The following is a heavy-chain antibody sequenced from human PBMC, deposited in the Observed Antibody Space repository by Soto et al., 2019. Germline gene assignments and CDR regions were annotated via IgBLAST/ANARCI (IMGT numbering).Heavy chain of an antibody. D-gene: IGHD3-22*01. J-gene: IGHJ4*02. V-gene: IGHV3-23*01. CDR1: GLTFSSCA. CDR2: IIDSGGST. CDR3: AKDLDSSGYYYVRGPDY. Sequence: GGSLRLSCAASGLTFSSCAMGWVRQAPGKGLEWVSDIIDSGGSTYYADSVKGRFTISRDNSKSTLYLQMNSLRAEDTALYYCAKDLDSSGYYYVRGPDYWGQGTLVTVSS.